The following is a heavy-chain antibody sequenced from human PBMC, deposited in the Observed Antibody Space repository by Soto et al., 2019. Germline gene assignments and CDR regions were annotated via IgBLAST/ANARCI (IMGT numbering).Heavy chain of an antibody. J-gene: IGHJ4*02. V-gene: IGHV3-30-3*01. CDR1: GFTFSSYA. CDR3: AREKEYYDILTGYPLGY. Sequence: GGSLRLSCAASGFTFSSYAMHWVRQAPGKGLEWVAVISYDGSNKYYADSVKGRFTISRDNSKSTLYLQMNSLRAEDTAVYYCAREKEYYDILTGYPLGYWGRGTLVTVSS. CDR2: ISYDGSNK. D-gene: IGHD3-9*01.